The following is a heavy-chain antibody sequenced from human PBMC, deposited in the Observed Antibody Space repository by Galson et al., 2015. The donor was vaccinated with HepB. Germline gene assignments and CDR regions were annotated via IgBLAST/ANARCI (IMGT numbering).Heavy chain of an antibody. V-gene: IGHV3-66*01. CDR1: GFTVSSNY. CDR2: IYSGGCT. Sequence: SLRLSCAASGFTVSSNYMSWVRQAPGKGLEWVSVIYSGGCTYYADSVKGRFTISRDNSKNTLYLQMNSLRAEDTAVYYCAREGITMVRGVIIAGYMDVWGKGTTVTVSS. D-gene: IGHD3-10*01. CDR3: AREGITMVRGVIIAGYMDV. J-gene: IGHJ6*03.